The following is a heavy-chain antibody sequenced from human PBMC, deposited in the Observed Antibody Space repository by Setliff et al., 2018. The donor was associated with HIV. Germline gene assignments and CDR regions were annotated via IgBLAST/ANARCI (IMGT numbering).Heavy chain of an antibody. D-gene: IGHD2-15*01. Sequence: PGASVKVSCKASGYTFTSYYMHWVRQAPGQGLEWMGIINPSGGSTSYAQKFQGRVTMTRDTSTSTVYMELSSLRSEDTAVYYCARAGVVVAATSYYYGMDVWGQGTTVTVSS. J-gene: IGHJ6*02. CDR2: INPSGGST. CDR1: GYTFTSYY. V-gene: IGHV1-46*01. CDR3: ARAGVVVAATSYYYGMDV.